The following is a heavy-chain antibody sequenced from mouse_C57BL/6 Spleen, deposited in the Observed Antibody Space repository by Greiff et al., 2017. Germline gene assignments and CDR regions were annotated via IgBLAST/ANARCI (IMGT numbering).Heavy chain of an antibody. CDR1: GYNFTSYW. J-gene: IGHJ1*03. CDR3: TRDGGRTEWYFDV. Sequence: QVQLQQPGAELVMPGASVKLSCKASGYNFTSYWMHWVKQRPGQGLEWIGEIDPADGDTNYNPKFQGKATLTVDTSSSTAYLQLSSLTSEDTAVEYCTRDGGRTEWYFDVWGTGTTVTVSS. CDR2: IDPADGDT. D-gene: IGHD1-2*01. V-gene: IGHV1-69*01.